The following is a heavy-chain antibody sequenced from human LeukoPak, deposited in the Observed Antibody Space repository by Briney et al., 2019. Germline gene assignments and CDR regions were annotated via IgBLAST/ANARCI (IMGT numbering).Heavy chain of an antibody. CDR2: ISKDGNSQ. CDR1: GFTFSSYA. CDR3: AGGSFDI. D-gene: IGHD3-16*01. Sequence: GALLLSCAASGFTFSSYALDWVRPAPGKGLEWVAVISKDGNSQNYADSVKGRFTISRDNSKNTLYLQMNSLRPEDTAVYYCAGGSFDIWGQGTTVTVSS. J-gene: IGHJ3*02. V-gene: IGHV3-30*04.